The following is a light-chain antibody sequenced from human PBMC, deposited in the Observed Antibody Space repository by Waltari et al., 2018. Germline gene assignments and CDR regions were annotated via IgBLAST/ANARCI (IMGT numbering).Light chain of an antibody. CDR1: QSVSSN. CDR3: QQYNNWPPGDT. CDR2: GAS. J-gene: IGKJ2*01. Sequence: EIVMTQSPATLSVSPGERATLSCRASQSVSSNLAWYKQKPGQAPRLLIYGASTRATVIPARFSGSGSGTEFTLTISSLQSEDFAVYYCQQYNNWPPGDTFGQGTKLEIK. V-gene: IGKV3-15*01.